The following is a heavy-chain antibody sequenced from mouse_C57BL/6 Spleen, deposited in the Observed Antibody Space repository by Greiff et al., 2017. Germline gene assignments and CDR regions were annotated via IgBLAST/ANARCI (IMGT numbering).Heavy chain of an antibody. J-gene: IGHJ1*03. CDR3: ARYSGIYYGYGGWYFDV. Sequence: DVKLVESGGGLVQPGGSLSLSCAASGFTFTDYYMSWVRQPPGKALEWLGFIRNKANGYTTEYSASVKGRFTISRDNSQSILYLQMNALRAEDSATYYCARYSGIYYGYGGWYFDVWGTGTTVTVSS. CDR2: IRNKANGYTT. CDR1: GFTFTDYY. V-gene: IGHV7-3*01. D-gene: IGHD2-2*01.